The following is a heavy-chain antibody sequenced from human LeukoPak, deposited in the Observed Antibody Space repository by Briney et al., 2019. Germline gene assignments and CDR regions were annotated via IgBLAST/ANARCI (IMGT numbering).Heavy chain of an antibody. CDR2: ISGSGGST. CDR1: GFTFSNCA. Sequence: GGSLRLSCVVSGFTFSNCAMSWVRQAPGKGLEWVSIISGSGGSTYYADSVKGRFTISRDNSKNTLYLQMNSLRAEDTAVYYCAKDQGYSYGDYWGQGTLVTVSS. J-gene: IGHJ4*02. CDR3: AKDQGYSYGDY. V-gene: IGHV3-23*01. D-gene: IGHD5-18*01.